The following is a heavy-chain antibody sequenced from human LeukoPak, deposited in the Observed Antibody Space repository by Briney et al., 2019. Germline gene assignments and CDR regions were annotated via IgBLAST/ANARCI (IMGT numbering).Heavy chain of an antibody. Sequence: GESLKISCKCSGYSFNSYWIGWVRQMPGKGLEWMGIIYPGDSDTSYSPSFQGLVSISADKSISTAYLHWSSLKASDTAIYYCARRCSSSICPGGSGFDFWGQGTMVTVSS. D-gene: IGHD2-2*01. CDR1: GYSFNSYW. CDR2: IYPGDSDT. J-gene: IGHJ3*01. CDR3: ARRCSSSICPGGSGFDF. V-gene: IGHV5-51*01.